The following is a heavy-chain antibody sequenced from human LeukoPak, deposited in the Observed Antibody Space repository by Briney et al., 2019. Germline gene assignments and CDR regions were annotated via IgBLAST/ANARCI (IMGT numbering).Heavy chain of an antibody. D-gene: IGHD5-12*01. CDR3: ARAVTVATIAYYYYYGMDV. Sequence: GGSLRLSCAVSGITLSNYGMSWVRQAPGKGLEWVAGISDSGGSTNYADSVKGRFTISRDNPKNSLYLQMNSLRAEDTAVYYCARAVTVATIAYYYYYGMDVWGQGTTVTVSS. CDR1: GITLSNYG. J-gene: IGHJ6*02. CDR2: ISDSGGST. V-gene: IGHV3-23*01.